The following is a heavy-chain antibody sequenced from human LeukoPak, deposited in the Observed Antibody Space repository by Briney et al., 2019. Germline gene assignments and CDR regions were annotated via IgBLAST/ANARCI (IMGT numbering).Heavy chain of an antibody. D-gene: IGHD5-12*01. CDR2: VSDRGGT. J-gene: IGHJ4*02. CDR1: RGSISSYY. V-gene: IGHV4-59*01. CDR3: ARDGGYDRPGIDY. Sequence: PSETLSLTCTVSRGSISSYYWSWIRQSPGKGLEWIGYVSDRGGTNYNPSLKSRVTLSVDTSKNQFSLKLRSVTAADTAVYYCARDGGYDRPGIDYWGQGTLVTVSS.